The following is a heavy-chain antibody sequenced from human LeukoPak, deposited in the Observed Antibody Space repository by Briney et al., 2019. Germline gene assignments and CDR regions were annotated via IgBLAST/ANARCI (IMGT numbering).Heavy chain of an antibody. CDR1: GGTFSSYA. CDR3: ARYSGSIINWFDP. V-gene: IGHV1-69*13. Sequence: SVKVSCKASGGTFSSYAISWVRQAPGQGLEWMGGIIPIFGTANYAQKFQGRVTITADESTSTAYMELSSLRSEDTAVYYCARYSGSIINWFDPWGQGTLVTVSS. CDR2: IIPIFGTA. J-gene: IGHJ5*02. D-gene: IGHD6-19*01.